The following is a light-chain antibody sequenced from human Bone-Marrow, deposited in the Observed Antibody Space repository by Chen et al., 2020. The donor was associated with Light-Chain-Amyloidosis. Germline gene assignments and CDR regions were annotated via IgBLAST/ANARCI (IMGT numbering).Light chain of an antibody. Sequence: EIVLTQSPGTLSLSPGEGANLSCRASQTLRSNYLTWYQQKFGQAPRLLIYGSSSRATGIPDRFTGSESGTDFTHTINRLEPEDFAMYCSQEYGTSTLTFGGGTKVEIK. CDR2: GSS. CDR1: QTLRSNY. J-gene: IGKJ4*01. V-gene: IGKV3-20*01. CDR3: QEYGTSTLT.